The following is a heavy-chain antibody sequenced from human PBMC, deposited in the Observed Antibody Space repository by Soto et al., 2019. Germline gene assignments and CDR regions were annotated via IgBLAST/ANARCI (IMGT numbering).Heavy chain of an antibody. V-gene: IGHV1-18*01. CDR1: GYTFTSYC. CDR2: ISAYNGNT. Sequence: EASVKVSCKASGYTFTSYCISWVRLAPGQGLEWMGWISAYNGNTNYAQKLQGRVTMTTDTSTSTAYMELRSLRSDDTAVYYCARGAYIVVVPAAMVYYYGMDVWGQGTTVTVSS. J-gene: IGHJ6*02. D-gene: IGHD2-2*01. CDR3: ARGAYIVVVPAAMVYYYGMDV.